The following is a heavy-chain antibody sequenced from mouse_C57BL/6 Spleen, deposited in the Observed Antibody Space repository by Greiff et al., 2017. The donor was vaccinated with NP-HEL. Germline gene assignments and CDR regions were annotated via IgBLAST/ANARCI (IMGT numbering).Heavy chain of an antibody. CDR3: ARTTVVPHWYFDV. Sequence: QVQLKQSGAELVKPGASVKLSCKASGYTFTSYWMHWVKQRPGRGLEWIGRIDPNSGGTKYNEKFKSKATLTVDKPSSTAYMQLNSLTSEDSAVYYCARTTVVPHWYFDVWGTGTTVTVSS. J-gene: IGHJ1*03. CDR1: GYTFTSYW. V-gene: IGHV1-72*01. D-gene: IGHD1-1*01. CDR2: IDPNSGGT.